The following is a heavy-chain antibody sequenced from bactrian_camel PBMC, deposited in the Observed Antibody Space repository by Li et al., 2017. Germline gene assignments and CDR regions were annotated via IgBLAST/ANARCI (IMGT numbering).Heavy chain of an antibody. J-gene: IGHJ4*01. Sequence: VQLVESGGGLVQPGGSLRLSCAASGFTFSDYTMTWVRQAPGKGLEWVSDINSSGRNTNYADSVKGRFIISRVNAKNTVYLQMNTLKSEDTALYYCATVVGGGTWTASDFWGQGTQVTVAS. CDR1: GFTFSDYT. D-gene: IGHD6*01. CDR2: INSSGRNT. CDR3: ATVVGGGTWTASDF. V-gene: IGHV3S40*01.